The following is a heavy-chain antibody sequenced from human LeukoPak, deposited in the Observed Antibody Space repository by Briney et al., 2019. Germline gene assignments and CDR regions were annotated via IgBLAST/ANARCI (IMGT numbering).Heavy chain of an antibody. Sequence: GGSLRLSCAASGFNFADTWMNWVRQPPGKGLEWVGLIRRNTDTGTTDYAAPIKGRFTISRDDSKNTLYLQMNGLKTEDTAVYYCNTQQGSWALNYWGQGVLVTVSS. CDR3: NTQQGSWALNY. J-gene: IGHJ4*02. CDR1: GFNFADTW. V-gene: IGHV3-15*07. CDR2: IRRNTDTGTT. D-gene: IGHD7-27*01.